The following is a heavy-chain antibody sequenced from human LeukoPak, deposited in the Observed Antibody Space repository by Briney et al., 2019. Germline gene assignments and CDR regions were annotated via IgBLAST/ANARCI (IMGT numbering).Heavy chain of an antibody. CDR2: ISNNGGYT. Sequence: GGSLRLSCAASGFTFSSSAMSWVRQAPGKGLEWVSAISNNGGYTYYADSVQGRFTISRDNARNTLYLQMNSLRADDTAVYYCVRDLGGRSGHWGPGTLVTVSS. V-gene: IGHV3-23*01. J-gene: IGHJ4*02. CDR1: GFTFSSSA. D-gene: IGHD1-26*01. CDR3: VRDLGGRSGH.